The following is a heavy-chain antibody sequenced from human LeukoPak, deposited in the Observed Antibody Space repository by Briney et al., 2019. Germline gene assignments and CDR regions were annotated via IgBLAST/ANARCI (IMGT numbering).Heavy chain of an antibody. CDR1: GFIFINYA. CDR2: ISGSGEST. CDR3: AREHWDFDY. D-gene: IGHD7-27*01. J-gene: IGHJ4*02. Sequence: GGSLRLSCAASGFIFINYAITWIRQAPGKGLEWVSEISGSGESTYYGDSVKGRFTISRDNSKNTLYLQMNSLRAGDTAIYYCAREHWDFDYWGPRTLVTVSS. V-gene: IGHV3-23*01.